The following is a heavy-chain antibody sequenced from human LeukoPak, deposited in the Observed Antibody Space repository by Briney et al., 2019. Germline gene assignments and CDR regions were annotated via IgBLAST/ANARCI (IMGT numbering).Heavy chain of an antibody. CDR3: ARDREEASGYCSGGSCYAFDI. J-gene: IGHJ3*02. CDR1: GFIVSSNY. V-gene: IGHV4-30-4*08. D-gene: IGHD2-15*01. CDR2: IYYSGST. Sequence: LRLSCAASGFIVSSNYMSWVRQPPGKGLEWIGYIYYSGSTYYNPSLKSRVTISVDTSKNQFSLKLSSVTAADTAVYYCARDREEASGYCSGGSCYAFDIWGQGTMVTVSS.